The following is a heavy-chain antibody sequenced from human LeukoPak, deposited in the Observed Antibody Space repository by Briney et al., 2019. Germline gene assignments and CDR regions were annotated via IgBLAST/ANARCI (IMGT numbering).Heavy chain of an antibody. V-gene: IGHV1-69*06. CDR2: IIPIFGTA. D-gene: IGHD3-10*01. J-gene: IGHJ4*02. CDR3: AREGGHGGYLDY. CDR1: GGTFSGYA. Sequence: SVKVSCKASGGTFSGYANSWVRQAPGQGLEWMGGIIPIFGTANYAQKFQGRVTITADKSTSTAYMELSSLRSEDTAVYYCAREGGHGGYLDYWGQGTLVTVSS.